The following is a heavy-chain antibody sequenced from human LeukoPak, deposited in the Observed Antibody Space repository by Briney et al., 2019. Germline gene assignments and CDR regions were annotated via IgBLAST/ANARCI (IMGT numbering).Heavy chain of an antibody. V-gene: IGHV4-59*08. J-gene: IGHJ4*02. CDR3: ARTYYDFWSGSKYYFDY. CDR1: GGSISSYY. Sequence: SETLSLTCTVSGGSISSYYWSWIRQPPGKGLEWIGYIYYSGSTNYNPSLKSRVTISVDTSKNQFSLKLSSVTAADTAVYYCARTYYDFWSGSKYYFDYWGQGTLVAVSS. CDR2: IYYSGST. D-gene: IGHD3-3*01.